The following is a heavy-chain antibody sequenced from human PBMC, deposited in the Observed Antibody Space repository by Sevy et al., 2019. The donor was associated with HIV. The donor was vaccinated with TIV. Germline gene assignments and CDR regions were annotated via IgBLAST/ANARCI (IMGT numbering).Heavy chain of an antibody. J-gene: IGHJ6*02. CDR1: GGTFSSYA. Sequence: ASVKVSCKASGGTFSSYAISWVRQAPGQGLEWMGGIIPIFGTANYAQKFQGRVTITADESTSTAYMELSSLRSEDTAVYYCTRGGYDFWSGHLYHSYYYGMDVWGQGTTVTVSS. D-gene: IGHD3-3*01. CDR2: IIPIFGTA. V-gene: IGHV1-69*13. CDR3: TRGGYDFWSGHLYHSYYYGMDV.